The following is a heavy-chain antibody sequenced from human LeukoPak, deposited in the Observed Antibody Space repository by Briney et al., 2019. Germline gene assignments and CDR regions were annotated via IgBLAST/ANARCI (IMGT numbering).Heavy chain of an antibody. CDR2: IKQDGSET. CDR3: ARERDYDFWSGQPLLGFDP. Sequence: GGSLRLSCAASGFTFSSYWMSWVRQAPGKGVEWVANIKQDGSETYYVDSVKGRFTNTRDNTKNSLYLLMNSLRAEDTAVFYCARERDYDFWSGQPLLGFDPWGQGTLVTVSS. CDR1: GFTFSSYW. V-gene: IGHV3-7*01. D-gene: IGHD3-3*01. J-gene: IGHJ5*02.